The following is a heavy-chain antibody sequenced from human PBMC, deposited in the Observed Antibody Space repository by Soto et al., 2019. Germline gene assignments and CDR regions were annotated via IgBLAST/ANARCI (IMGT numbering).Heavy chain of an antibody. CDR1: GGSISSGDYY. Sequence: SETLSVTCTVSGGSISSGDYYWSWIRQPPGKGLEWIGYIYYSGSTYYNPSLKSRVTIPVDTSKNQFSLKLSSVTAADTAVYYCASESHYGSGSSWGQGTLVTVSS. J-gene: IGHJ5*02. D-gene: IGHD3-10*01. CDR2: IYYSGST. CDR3: ASESHYGSGSS. V-gene: IGHV4-30-4*01.